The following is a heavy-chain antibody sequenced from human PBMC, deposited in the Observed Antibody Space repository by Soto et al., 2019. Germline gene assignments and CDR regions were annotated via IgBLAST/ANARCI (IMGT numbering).Heavy chain of an antibody. Sequence: LSLTCTVSGGSISNAAYSWSWIRQPPGKGLEWIGYIYPSGMPFYNPSLRSRVTISIDRSNDQFSLNLKSVTAADTAVYYCARERGGYGLFDSWGQGTLVTVSS. D-gene: IGHD5-18*01. CDR3: ARERGGYGLFDS. CDR2: IYPSGMP. V-gene: IGHV4-30-2*01. J-gene: IGHJ4*02. CDR1: GGSISNAAYS.